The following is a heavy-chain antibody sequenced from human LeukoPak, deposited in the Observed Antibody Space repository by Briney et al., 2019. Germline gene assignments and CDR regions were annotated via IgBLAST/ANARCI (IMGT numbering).Heavy chain of an antibody. CDR3: ARDAWKDRYFDY. J-gene: IGHJ4*02. CDR2: IKLDGSEK. D-gene: IGHD1-1*01. V-gene: IGHV3-7*01. CDR1: GFTFSSYW. Sequence: PGGSLRLSCAASGFTFSSYWMSWVRQAPGRGLEWVANIKLDGSEKWYADSVKGRFTISRDNAKTSLFMQMNSLRAEDTAVYYCARDAWKDRYFDYWGQGTLVIVSS.